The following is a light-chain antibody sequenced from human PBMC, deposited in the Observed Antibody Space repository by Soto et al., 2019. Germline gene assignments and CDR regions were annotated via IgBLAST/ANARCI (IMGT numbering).Light chain of an antibody. CDR1: QGISNY. CDR3: QKYTSAPST. V-gene: IGKV1-27*01. CDR2: AAS. Sequence: DIQMTQSPSSLSASVGDRVTINCRASQGISNYLAWYQQKPWKVPQLLIYAASTLQSGVPSRFSGTGSGTDFTLTISSLQPEEVATYYCQKYTSAPSTFGQGTRLEIK. J-gene: IGKJ5*01.